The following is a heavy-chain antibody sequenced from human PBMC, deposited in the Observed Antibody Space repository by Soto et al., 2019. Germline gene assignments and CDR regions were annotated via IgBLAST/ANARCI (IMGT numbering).Heavy chain of an antibody. CDR1: GFTLSSYK. Sequence: GGSLRLSCVASGFTLSSYKMEWVRQVPGKGLVWISQITNDGSITKYAESVKGRFTISRDHAKKPLSLQMSSVGVEDTAVYYCIRDPPTDNWGQGTLVNVSS. CDR3: IRDPPTDN. V-gene: IGHV3-74*01. J-gene: IGHJ1*01. CDR2: ITNDGSIT.